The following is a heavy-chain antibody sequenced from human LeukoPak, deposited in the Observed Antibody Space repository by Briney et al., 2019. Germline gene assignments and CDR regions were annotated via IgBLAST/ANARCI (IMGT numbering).Heavy chain of an antibody. D-gene: IGHD3-22*01. Sequence: SETLSLTCAVYGVSFSGYYWSWIRQPPGKGLEWIGEINHSGSTNYNPSLKSRVTISVDTSKNQFSLKLSSVTAADTAVYYCARGRNYYDSSGYYPYYFDYWGQGTLVTVSS. CDR2: INHSGST. CDR1: GVSFSGYY. J-gene: IGHJ4*02. V-gene: IGHV4-34*01. CDR3: ARGRNYYDSSGYYPYYFDY.